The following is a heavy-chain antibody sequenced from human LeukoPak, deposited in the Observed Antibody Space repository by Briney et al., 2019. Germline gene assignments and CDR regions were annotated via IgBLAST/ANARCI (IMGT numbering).Heavy chain of an antibody. J-gene: IGHJ4*02. Sequence: GGSLRLSCAASRVSLSEYWRHCVRHAPGKGLQWVADISYDGITKYYADSVKGRFTISSDNSKNTLYLQMNSLRADDTAVYYCARDRNLAAVAGYFDYWGQGTLVTVSS. D-gene: IGHD6-19*01. CDR3: ARDRNLAAVAGYFDY. CDR1: RVSLSEYW. V-gene: IGHV3-30*03. CDR2: ISYDGITK.